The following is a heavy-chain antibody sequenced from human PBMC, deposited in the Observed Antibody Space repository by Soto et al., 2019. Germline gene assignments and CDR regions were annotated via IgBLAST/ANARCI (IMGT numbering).Heavy chain of an antibody. CDR2: IDPSDSST. Sequence: LGESLKISCKGSGYIFTNYWISWVRQMPVKGLEWMGRIDPSDSSTTYSPSFQGHVIISTDKSITTAYLPWSSLRASDTAIYSCDRHTSPRDGYSYPIFDYWGQGTLVTVSS. CDR3: DRHTSPRDGYSYPIFDY. D-gene: IGHD4-4*01. J-gene: IGHJ4*02. V-gene: IGHV5-10-1*01. CDR1: GYIFTNYW.